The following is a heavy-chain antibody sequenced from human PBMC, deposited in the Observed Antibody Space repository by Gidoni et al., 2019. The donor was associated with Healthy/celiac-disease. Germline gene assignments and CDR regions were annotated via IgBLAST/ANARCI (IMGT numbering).Heavy chain of an antibody. Sequence: QVQLQESGPGLVKPSETLSLTCTFSGGSISSSYWSWIRTPPGKGLEWIGYIYYSGRTNYNPSLKSRVTISVDTSKNQFSLKLSSVTAADTAVYYCARVGDSSSSRYYYYYMDVWGKGTTVTVSS. J-gene: IGHJ6*03. CDR1: GGSISSSY. D-gene: IGHD6-6*01. CDR2: IYYSGRT. CDR3: ARVGDSSSSRYYYYYMDV. V-gene: IGHV4-59*01.